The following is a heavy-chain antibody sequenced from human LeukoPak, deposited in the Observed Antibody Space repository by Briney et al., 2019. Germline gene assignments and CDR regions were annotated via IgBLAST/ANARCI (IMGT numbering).Heavy chain of an antibody. D-gene: IGHD2-15*01. V-gene: IGHV1-2*02. Sequence: ASVKVSCKASGYTFTGYYMHWVRQAPGQGLEWMGWINPNSGGTNYAQKFQGRVTMTRDTPISTAYMELSRLRSDDTAVYYCARDRGVVSYYYYYMDVWGKGTTVTVSS. CDR1: GYTFTGYY. CDR3: ARDRGVVSYYYYYMDV. J-gene: IGHJ6*03. CDR2: INPNSGGT.